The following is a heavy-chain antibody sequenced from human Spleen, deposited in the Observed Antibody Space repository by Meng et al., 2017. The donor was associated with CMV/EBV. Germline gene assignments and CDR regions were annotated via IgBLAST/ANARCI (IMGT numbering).Heavy chain of an antibody. CDR3: ARGYGSSPLSNLNWFDP. D-gene: IGHD6-6*01. V-gene: IGHV4-39*07. CDR2: IYYSGST. CDR1: GGAISSSSYY. Sequence: LQVQGVGPGLVKPSETLSLTCTVSGGAISSSSYYWGWIRQPPGKGLEWIGSIYYSGSTYYNPSLKSRVTISVDTSKNQFSLKLSSVTAADTAVYYCARGYGSSPLSNLNWFDPWGQGTLVTVSS. J-gene: IGHJ5*02.